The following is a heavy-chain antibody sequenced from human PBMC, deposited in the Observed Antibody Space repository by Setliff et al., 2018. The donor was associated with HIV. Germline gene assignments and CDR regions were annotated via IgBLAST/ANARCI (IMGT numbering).Heavy chain of an antibody. CDR2: IYSGSSSA. Sequence: GGSLRLSCVTSGITFINAAMAWVRQAPGKGPEWISFIYSGSSSAVFADSVKGRFTISRDNARNTLFLQMNSLRAEDTAVYYCAKEPSSCSAPRPSLCGYFDSWGQGTQVTVSS. D-gene: IGHD2-21*01. V-gene: IGHV3-23*03. CDR1: GITFINAA. CDR3: AKEPSSCSAPRPSLCGYFDS. J-gene: IGHJ4*01.